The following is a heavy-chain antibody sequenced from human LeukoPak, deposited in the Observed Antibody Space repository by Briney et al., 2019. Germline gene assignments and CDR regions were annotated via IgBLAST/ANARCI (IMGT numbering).Heavy chain of an antibody. V-gene: IGHV3-7*01. Sequence: GGSLRLSCAASGFAFSDFWMSWVRQAPGKGMEWVANIRHDGNAKNYVPSVRGRFTISRDNAKNSLYLQMNSLTVEDTAVYYCATSHDSAGNDWGQGTLVTVSS. D-gene: IGHD2-15*01. CDR1: GFAFSDFW. CDR3: ATSHDSAGND. J-gene: IGHJ4*02. CDR2: IRHDGNAK.